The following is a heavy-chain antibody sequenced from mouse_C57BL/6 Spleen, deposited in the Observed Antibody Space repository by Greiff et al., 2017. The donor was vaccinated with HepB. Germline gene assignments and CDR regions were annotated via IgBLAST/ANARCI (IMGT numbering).Heavy chain of an antibody. D-gene: IGHD2-4*01. CDR3: ARDRGITTLMDY. J-gene: IGHJ4*01. CDR2: ISYDGSN. Sequence: EVKLQEPGPGLVKPSQSLSLTCSVTGYSITSGYYWNWIRQFPGNKLEWMGYISYDGSNNYNPSLKNRISITRDTSKNQFFLTLNSVTTEDTATYYCARDRGITTLMDYWGQGTSVTVSS. CDR1: GYSITSGYY. V-gene: IGHV3-6*01.